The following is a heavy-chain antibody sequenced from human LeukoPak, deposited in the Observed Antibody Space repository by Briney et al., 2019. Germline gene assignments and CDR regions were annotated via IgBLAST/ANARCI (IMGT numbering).Heavy chain of an antibody. CDR1: GGSISSYY. Sequence: SETLSLTCTVSGGSISSYYWSWIRQPPGKGLEWIGYIYYSGSTNYNPSLKSRVTISVDSSKNQFSLKLSSVTAADTAVYYCARATEGGYTYDYFYYYYMDVWGKGTTVTISS. D-gene: IGHD5-18*01. J-gene: IGHJ6*03. CDR3: ARATEGGYTYDYFYYYYMDV. V-gene: IGHV4-59*01. CDR2: IYYSGST.